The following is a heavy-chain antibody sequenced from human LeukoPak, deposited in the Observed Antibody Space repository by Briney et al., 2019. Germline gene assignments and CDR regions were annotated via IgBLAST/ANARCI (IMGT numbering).Heavy chain of an antibody. Sequence: PSETLSLTCTVSGGSISSYYWSWIRQPPGKGLEWIGYIYYSGSTNYNPSLMSGVTISVDTSKNQFSLKLSSVTAADTAVYYCARVRGREGYNSLDYWGQGTLVTVSS. J-gene: IGHJ4*02. V-gene: IGHV4-59*01. CDR3: ARVRGREGYNSLDY. CDR2: IYYSGST. CDR1: GGSISSYY. D-gene: IGHD5-24*01.